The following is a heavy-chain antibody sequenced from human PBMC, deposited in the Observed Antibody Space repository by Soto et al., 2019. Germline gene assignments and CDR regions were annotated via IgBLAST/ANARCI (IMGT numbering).Heavy chain of an antibody. Sequence: GESLKISCEASGYSFTTYWISWVRQMPGKGLEWMGAIDPRDSYTKYSPSFQGHVTISVDKSISTAYLQWNRLKASDTAIYYCAREKSDLELFNWLDPWGQGTLVTVSS. J-gene: IGHJ5*02. CDR2: IDPRDSYT. CDR3: AREKSDLELFNWLDP. CDR1: GYSFTTYW. D-gene: IGHD1-7*01. V-gene: IGHV5-10-1*01.